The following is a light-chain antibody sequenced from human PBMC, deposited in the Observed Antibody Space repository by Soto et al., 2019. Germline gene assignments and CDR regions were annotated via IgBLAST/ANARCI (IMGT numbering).Light chain of an antibody. V-gene: IGLV2-14*01. J-gene: IGLJ1*01. CDR3: SSYTSSSTRV. CDR2: EVS. Sequence: QSVLTQPASVSGSPGQSITISCTGTSSDVGGYNYVSWYQQHPGKASKLMIYEVSNRPSGVSNSFSGSKSGNTASLTIYGLQAEDEADYYCSSYTSSSTRVFGTGTKVTVL. CDR1: SSDVGGYNY.